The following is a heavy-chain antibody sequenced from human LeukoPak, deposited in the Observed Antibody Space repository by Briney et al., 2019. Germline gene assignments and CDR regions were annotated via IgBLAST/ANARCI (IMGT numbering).Heavy chain of an antibody. Sequence: PSETLSLTCTVSGGSISSSRYYWRWVRQPPGKGLEWIGSIYYSGCTYYNPSLNTLFTIYVDTSKNQFSLKLSSVTAGDTAVYYCARGNYYDSSGYYSPFDYWGQGTLVTVSS. J-gene: IGHJ4*02. V-gene: IGHV4-39*01. CDR1: GGSISSSRYY. D-gene: IGHD3-22*01. CDR2: IYYSGCT. CDR3: ARGNYYDSSGYYSPFDY.